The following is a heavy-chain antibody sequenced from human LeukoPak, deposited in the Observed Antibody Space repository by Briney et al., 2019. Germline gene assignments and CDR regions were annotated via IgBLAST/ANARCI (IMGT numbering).Heavy chain of an antibody. V-gene: IGHV4-59*08. CDR3: ARVTWIQHYYYYYGMDV. J-gene: IGHJ6*02. Sequence: SETLSLTCTVSGGSISSYYWSWIRQPPGKGLEWIGYIYYSGSTNYNPSLKSRVTISVDTSKNQFSLKLSSVTAADTAVYYCARVTWIQHYYYYYGMDVWGQGTTVTVPS. CDR1: GGSISSYY. CDR2: IYYSGST. D-gene: IGHD5-18*01.